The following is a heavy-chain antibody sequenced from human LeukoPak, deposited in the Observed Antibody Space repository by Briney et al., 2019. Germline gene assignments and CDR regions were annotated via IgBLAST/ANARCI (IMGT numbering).Heavy chain of an antibody. CDR2: INLNSGHT. Sequence: GASAKLSCKASADTFTSYDINWVRQATGQGLQWMGWINLNSGHTCYARNFRGIFTMTKNTSISTAYMEQRSLRAEEAAVYYCARGAGGVGTTASLDDWGQGTLVTVSS. CDR3: ARGAGGVGTTASLDD. V-gene: IGHV1-8*01. CDR1: ADTFTSYD. D-gene: IGHD2/OR15-2a*01. J-gene: IGHJ4*02.